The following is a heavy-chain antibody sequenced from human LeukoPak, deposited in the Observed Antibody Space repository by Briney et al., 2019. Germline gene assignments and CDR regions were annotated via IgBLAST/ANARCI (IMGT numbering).Heavy chain of an antibody. D-gene: IGHD3-22*01. J-gene: IGHJ4*02. CDR1: GFTFSSYS. CDR2: ISSSSSYI. CDR3: ARAPSHYYDSSGSIDY. V-gene: IGHV3-21*01. Sequence: SGGSLRLSCAASGFTFSSYSMNWVRQAPGKGLEWVSSISSSSSYIYYADSVKGRFTISRDNAKNSLYLQMNGLRAEDTAVYYCARAPSHYYDSSGSIDYWGQGTLVTVSS.